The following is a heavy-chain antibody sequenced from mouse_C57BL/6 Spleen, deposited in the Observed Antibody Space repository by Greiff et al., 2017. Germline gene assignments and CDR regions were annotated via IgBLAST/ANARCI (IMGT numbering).Heavy chain of an antibody. CDR3: SSGVNDCGSWFAY. CDR2: INPNYGTT. CDR1: GYSFTDYN. D-gene: IGHD2-4*01. V-gene: IGHV1-39*01. Sequence: EVQLQQSGPELVKPGASVKISCKASGYSFTDYNMNWVKQSNGKSLEWIGVINPNYGTTSYNQKFKGKATLTVDKSSSTAYMQLNSLTSEDSAVYYCSSGVNDCGSWFAYWGKGTLVTVSA. J-gene: IGHJ3*01.